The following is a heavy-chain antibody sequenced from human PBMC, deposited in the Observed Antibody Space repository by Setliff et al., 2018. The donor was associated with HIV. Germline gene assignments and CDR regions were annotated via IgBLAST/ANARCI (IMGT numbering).Heavy chain of an antibody. J-gene: IGHJ6*03. CDR3: ARGRYHYMDV. CDR2: INHSGGT. V-gene: IGHV4-34*01. CDR1: GGSFSDYS. Sequence: SEILSLTCAVYGGSFSDYSWNWIRQPPGKELEWIGEINHSGGTNYNPSLKSRVTISLDTSKNQFSLKLTSVTAADTALYYCARGRYHYMDVWGKGTTVTVSS.